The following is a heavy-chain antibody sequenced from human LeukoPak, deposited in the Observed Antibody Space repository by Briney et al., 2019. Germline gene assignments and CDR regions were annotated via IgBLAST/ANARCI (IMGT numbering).Heavy chain of an antibody. CDR3: ARVDSSGWLVYGMDV. Sequence: PGGSLRLSCAASGFTFTSYAMHWVRQAPGEGLEWVAVISYDGSNKFYADSVKGRFTISRDNSKNMLYLQMNSLRAEDTAVYYCARVDSSGWLVYGMDVWGQGTTVTVSS. J-gene: IGHJ6*02. D-gene: IGHD6-19*01. CDR2: ISYDGSNK. CDR1: GFTFTSYA. V-gene: IGHV3-30-3*01.